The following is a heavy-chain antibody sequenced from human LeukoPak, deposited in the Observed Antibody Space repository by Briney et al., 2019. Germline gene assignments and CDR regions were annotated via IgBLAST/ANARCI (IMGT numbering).Heavy chain of an antibody. CDR1: GGSISSYY. Sequence: SETLSLTCTVSGGSISSYYWSWIRQTPGKGLEWIGDIYYSGSTNFNPSLKSRVTISVDTSKNQFSLKMSSVPAADKAVYFCARGCPPGYYYDYYMDVWGKGTKVTISS. J-gene: IGHJ6*03. V-gene: IGHV4-59*01. CDR3: ARGCPPGYYYDYYMDV. CDR2: IYYSGST.